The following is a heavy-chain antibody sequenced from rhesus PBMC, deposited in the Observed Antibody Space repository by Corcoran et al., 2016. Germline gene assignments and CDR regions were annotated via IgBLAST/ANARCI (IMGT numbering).Heavy chain of an antibody. CDR3: AKSKAGYSLFDY. Sequence: EVQLVQSGAEVKRLGESLKISCKTSGHSFTSYWISWVRQMPGKGLEWMEAIDPSDSDPRCSPSFQGQVTISADKSISTTYLQWSSLKASDSATYYCAKSKAGYSLFDYWGQGVLVTVSS. CDR2: IDPSDSDP. V-gene: IGHV5-2*01. CDR1: GHSFTSYW. J-gene: IGHJ4*01. D-gene: IGHD5-24*01.